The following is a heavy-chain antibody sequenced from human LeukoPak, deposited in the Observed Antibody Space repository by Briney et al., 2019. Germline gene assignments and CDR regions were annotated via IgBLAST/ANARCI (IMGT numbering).Heavy chain of an antibody. D-gene: IGHD3-22*01. CDR1: GFTFSRYG. Sequence: GGSLRLSCAASGFTFSRYGMHWVRQAPGKGLEWVAIIWYDGSKKYYADSVKGRFTISRDTSKNTLYLQMNSLRAEDTAVYYCARSGDADPYDRAPLDYWGQGTLVTVSS. CDR3: ARSGDADPYDRAPLDY. J-gene: IGHJ4*02. CDR2: IWYDGSKK. V-gene: IGHV3-33*01.